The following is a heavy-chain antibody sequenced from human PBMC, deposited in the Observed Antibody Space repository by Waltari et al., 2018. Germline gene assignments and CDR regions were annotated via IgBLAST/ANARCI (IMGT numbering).Heavy chain of an antibody. J-gene: IGHJ4*02. Sequence: EVQLVETGGGLIPPGGSLRLSCAASGFTVSSNYMSWVRQAPGKGLEWVSVIYRGGRTSYADSVKGRFTISRDNSKNTLYLQMNSLRAEDTAVYYCASSRGWCSSTSCPLDYWGQGTLVTVSS. CDR3: ASSRGWCSSTSCPLDY. V-gene: IGHV3-53*02. CDR1: GFTVSSNY. CDR2: IYRGGRT. D-gene: IGHD2-2*01.